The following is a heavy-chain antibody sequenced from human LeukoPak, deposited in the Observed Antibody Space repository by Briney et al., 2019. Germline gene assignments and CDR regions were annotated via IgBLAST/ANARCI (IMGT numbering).Heavy chain of an antibody. Sequence: PGGSLRLSCAASGFTFSNYWMSWVRQAPGKGLEWVANIKEDGSEKNYVDSVKGRFTISRDNSKNTLYLQMNSLRAEDTAVYYCARVAITVTTYFDYWGQGTLVTVSS. CDR2: IKEDGSEK. CDR3: ARVAITVTTYFDY. V-gene: IGHV3-7*01. J-gene: IGHJ4*02. CDR1: GFTFSNYW. D-gene: IGHD4-11*01.